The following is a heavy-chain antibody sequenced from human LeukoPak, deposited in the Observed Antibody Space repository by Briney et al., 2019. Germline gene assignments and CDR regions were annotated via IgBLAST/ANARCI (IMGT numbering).Heavy chain of an antibody. CDR2: IKQDGSEK. J-gene: IGHJ4*02. CDR1: GFTFSSYW. D-gene: IGHD6-13*01. Sequence: PGGSLRLSCAASGFTFSSYWMSWVRQAPGKGLEWVANIKQDGSEKYYVDSVKGRFTISRDNAKNSLYLQMNSLRAEDTAVYYCARDWGYSSTLTSDYWGQGTLVTVSS. CDR3: ARDWGYSSTLTSDY. V-gene: IGHV3-7*01.